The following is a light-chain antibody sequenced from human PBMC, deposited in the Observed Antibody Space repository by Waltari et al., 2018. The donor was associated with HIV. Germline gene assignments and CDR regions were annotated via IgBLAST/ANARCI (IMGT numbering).Light chain of an antibody. V-gene: IGLV3-25*03. J-gene: IGLJ1*01. Sequence: SYELTQPPSVSVSPGQTARITCSGDALPEKYADWYQQRPGQAPVLVIYRDSERPSGIPERFSGSSSGTTVTLTISGVQAEDEADYYCQSADSSGTYVFGNGTKVTVL. CDR3: QSADSSGTYV. CDR1: ALPEKY. CDR2: RDS.